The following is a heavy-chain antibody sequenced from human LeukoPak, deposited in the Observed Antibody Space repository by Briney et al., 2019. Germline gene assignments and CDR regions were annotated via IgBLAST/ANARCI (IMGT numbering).Heavy chain of an antibody. CDR2: IYYGGSP. J-gene: IGHJ3*02. CDR3: ARSLARRNAFDI. D-gene: IGHD6-6*01. CDR1: GGSISTTTNS. V-gene: IGHV4-39*01. Sequence: SETLSLTCNVSGGSISTTTNSWGWAWIRQRPTKGLEWIGSIYYGGSPYYTSSLKSRITISVDTSKNQFSLKLSSVTAADTAVYYCARSLARRNAFDIWGQGTMVTVSS.